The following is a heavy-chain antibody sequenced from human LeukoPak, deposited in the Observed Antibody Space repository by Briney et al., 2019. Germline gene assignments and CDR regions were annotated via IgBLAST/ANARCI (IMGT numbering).Heavy chain of an antibody. D-gene: IGHD3-22*01. V-gene: IGHV3-23*01. CDR2: IGLRSGST. CDR1: GFTFTNYA. J-gene: IGHJ4*02. Sequence: GGSLRLSCAASGFTFTNYAMTWHRHAPGKGLEWGSAIGLRSGSTYYADSVKGRFTISRDNSKNTLYLQMNSLRADDTAVYYCAKLGGYYDNSASRYFDYWGQGTLVTVSS. CDR3: AKLGGYYDNSASRYFDY.